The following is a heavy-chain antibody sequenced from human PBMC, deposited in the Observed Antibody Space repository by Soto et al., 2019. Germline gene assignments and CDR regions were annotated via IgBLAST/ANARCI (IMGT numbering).Heavy chain of an antibody. D-gene: IGHD6-13*01. CDR1: GFTFSSYS. V-gene: IGHV3-21*01. Sequence: PGGSLRLSCAASGFTFSSYSMNWVRQAPGKGLEWVSSISSSSGYIYYADSVKGRFTISRDNAKNSLYLQMNSLRAEDTAVYYCASRSAAIYYYGMDVWGQGTTVTVSS. J-gene: IGHJ6*02. CDR2: ISSSSGYI. CDR3: ASRSAAIYYYGMDV.